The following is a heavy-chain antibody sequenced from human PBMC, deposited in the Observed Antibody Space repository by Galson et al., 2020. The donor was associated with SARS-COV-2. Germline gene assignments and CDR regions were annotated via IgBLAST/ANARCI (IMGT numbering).Heavy chain of an antibody. V-gene: IGHV3-30*18. Sequence: TGGSLRLSCAASGFNFRIYGIHCVRHAQGKGMEWVALTSYEESNKYYADSVKGRFTISRDNSRNALYLQMNSLRVEDTALYYFAKFGGSHSGSTSIRGMDAWGRGTTVTVSS. CDR1: GFNFRIYG. CDR2: TSYEESNK. D-gene: IGHD1-26*01. CDR3: AKFGGSHSGSTSIRGMDA. J-gene: IGHJ6*01.